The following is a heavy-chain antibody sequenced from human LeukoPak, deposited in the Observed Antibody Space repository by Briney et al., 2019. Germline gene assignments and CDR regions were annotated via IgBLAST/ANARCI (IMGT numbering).Heavy chain of an antibody. CDR2: ICYSGST. CDR1: GGSISSSSYY. J-gene: IGHJ6*03. CDR3: ARIPTREYNWNYNPYYYYYYMDV. V-gene: IGHV4-39*07. D-gene: IGHD1-7*01. Sequence: PSETLSLTCTVSGGSISSSSYYWGWIRQPPGKGLEWIGSICYSGSTYYNPSLKSRVTISVDTSKNQFSLKLSSVTAADTAVYYCARIPTREYNWNYNPYYYYYYMDVWGKGTTVTVSS.